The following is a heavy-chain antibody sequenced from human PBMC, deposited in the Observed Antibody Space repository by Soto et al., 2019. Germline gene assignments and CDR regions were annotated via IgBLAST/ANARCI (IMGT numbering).Heavy chain of an antibody. CDR2: INPNSGGT. CDR3: ARGGGRLQSKDLDY. D-gene: IGHD1-1*01. J-gene: IGHJ4*02. V-gene: IGHV1-2*02. CDR1: GYTFTGYY. Sequence: ASVKVSCKASGYTFTGYYMHWVRQAPGQGLEWMGWINPNSGGTNYAQKIQGRVTMARDTSISTAYMELSRMRSDDTAVYYCARGGGRLQSKDLDYWGQGTLVTVSS.